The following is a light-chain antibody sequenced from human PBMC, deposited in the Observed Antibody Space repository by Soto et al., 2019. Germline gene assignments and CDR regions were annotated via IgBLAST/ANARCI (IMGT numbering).Light chain of an antibody. CDR3: RKYYNWPPWR. Sequence: RLTHSTSSLSASVGDRVTITCRASQGFSTYLAWYQQKPGKAPKLLIYGASTLQSGVTSRFSGSGSGTEFTLTISSLQYEDFAVHYCRKYYNWPPWRFGQGTKVDI. CDR1: QGFSTY. CDR2: GAS. V-gene: IGKV1-9*01. J-gene: IGKJ1*01.